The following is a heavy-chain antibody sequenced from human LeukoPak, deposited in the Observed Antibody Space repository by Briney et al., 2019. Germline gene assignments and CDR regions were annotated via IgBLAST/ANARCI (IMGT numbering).Heavy chain of an antibody. D-gene: IGHD6-13*01. Sequence: ASVKVSCKAAGYTFTSYYMYWVRQAPGQGLEWMGIINPSGGSTSYAQKFQGRVTMTRDTSTSTVYMELSSLRSEDTAVYYCARDLGQQGVYFDYWGQGTLVTVSS. J-gene: IGHJ4*02. V-gene: IGHV1-46*01. CDR2: INPSGGST. CDR1: GYTFTSYY. CDR3: ARDLGQQGVYFDY.